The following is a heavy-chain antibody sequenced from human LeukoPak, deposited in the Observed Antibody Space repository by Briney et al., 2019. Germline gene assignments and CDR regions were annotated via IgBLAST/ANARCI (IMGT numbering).Heavy chain of an antibody. CDR2: IYSGGST. J-gene: IGHJ4*02. D-gene: IGHD2-15*01. V-gene: IGHV3-53*01. CDR3: ASSYCSGGSCYGVYFDY. Sequence: RGSLRLSCAASGFTVSSNYMSWVRQAPGKGLEWVSVIYSGGSTYYADSVKGRFTISRDNSKNTLYLQMNSLRAEDTAVYYCASSYCSGGSCYGVYFDYWGQGTLVTVSS. CDR1: GFTVSSNY.